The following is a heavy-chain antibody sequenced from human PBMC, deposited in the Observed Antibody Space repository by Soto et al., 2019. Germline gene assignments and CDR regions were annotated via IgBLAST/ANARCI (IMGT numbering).Heavy chain of an antibody. CDR2: INPSGGST. Sequence: ASVKVSCKASGYTFTSYYMHWVRQAPGQGLEWMGIINPSGGSTSYAQKFQGRVTMTRDTSTSTVYMELSRLRSEDTAVYYCAREGNGDRATIGPWGQGTLVTVSS. D-gene: IGHD5-12*01. CDR1: GYTFTSYY. CDR3: AREGNGDRATIGP. J-gene: IGHJ4*02. V-gene: IGHV1-46*01.